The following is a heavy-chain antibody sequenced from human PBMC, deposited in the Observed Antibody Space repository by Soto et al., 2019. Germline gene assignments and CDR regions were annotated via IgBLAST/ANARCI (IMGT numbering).Heavy chain of an antibody. CDR2: INPSVGTT. V-gene: IGHV1-46*03. J-gene: IGHJ3*01. Sequence: QVQLVQSGAEVKKPGASVKLSCKASGYTFTDYYIHWVRQAPGQGLDWMGTINPSVGTTNYAQKFNERLIMTRDTSTSAVYMELSSLRSEDTAVYYCARDLYSSSCYVRAFDFWGQGTMVIVSS. CDR3: ARDLYSSSCYVRAFDF. CDR1: GYTFTDYY. D-gene: IGHD6-13*01.